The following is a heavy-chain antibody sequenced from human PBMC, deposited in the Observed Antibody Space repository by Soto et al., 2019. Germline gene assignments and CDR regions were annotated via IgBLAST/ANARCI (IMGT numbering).Heavy chain of an antibody. D-gene: IGHD3-16*01. V-gene: IGHV3-23*01. CDR3: ARDLYFYVN. J-gene: IGHJ4*02. CDR1: GFTFSSYA. CDR2: ISGSGGST. Sequence: GGSLRLSCAASGFTFSSYAMTWVRQAPGKGLEWVSVISGSGGSTYFADSVKGRFTISRDNSKNTLYLQMNSLRAEDTAVYYCARDLYFYVNWGQGTLVTVSS.